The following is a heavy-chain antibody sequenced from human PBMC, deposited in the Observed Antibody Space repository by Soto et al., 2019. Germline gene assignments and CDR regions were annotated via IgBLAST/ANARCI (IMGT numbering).Heavy chain of an antibody. CDR2: INHSGST. CDR1: GGSLSGYY. V-gene: IGHV4-34*01. CDR3: ARGWGRIFDY. D-gene: IGHD7-27*01. Sequence: QVQLQQWGAGLLKPSETLSLTCAVYGGSLSGYYWSWIRQHPGKGLEWIGEINHSGSTNYNPSLTSRVTISVDTSKNQFSLKLSSVTAADTAVYYCARGWGRIFDYWGQGTLVTVSS. J-gene: IGHJ4*02.